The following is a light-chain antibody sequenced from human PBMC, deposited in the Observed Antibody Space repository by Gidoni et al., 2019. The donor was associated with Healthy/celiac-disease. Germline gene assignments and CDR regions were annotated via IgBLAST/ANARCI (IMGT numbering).Light chain of an antibody. V-gene: IGKV1-39*01. CDR2: AAS. J-gene: IGKJ1*01. CDR1: QSISSY. CDR3: QQSYSTPWT. Sequence: DIQMTQSPSSLSASVGDRVTITCRVSQSISSYLNWYQQKPGKAPKLLIYAASSLQSGVPSRFSGIGSGTDFTLTISSLQPEDFATYYCQQSYSTPWTFGQGTKVEIK.